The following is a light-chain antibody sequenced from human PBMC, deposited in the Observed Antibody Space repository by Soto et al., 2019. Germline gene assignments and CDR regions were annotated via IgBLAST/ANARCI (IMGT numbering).Light chain of an antibody. V-gene: IGKV3-20*01. CDR3: QQYGSSPRT. J-gene: IGKJ1*01. CDR1: LNVNSY. CDR2: GAS. Sequence: VLTQSPATLSLSPGERATLSCRASLNVNSYLAWYQQKPGQAPRLLIYGASSRATGISDRFSGSGSGTDFTLTISRLEPEDFAVYYCQQYGSSPRTFGQGTKVDI.